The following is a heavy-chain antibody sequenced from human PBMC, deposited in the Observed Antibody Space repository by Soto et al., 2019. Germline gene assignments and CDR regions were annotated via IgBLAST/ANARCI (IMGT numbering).Heavy chain of an antibody. CDR1: GGSISSSNW. CDR2: IYHSVST. J-gene: IGHJ4*02. Sequence: SETLSLTCAVSGGSISSSNWWSWVRQPPGKGLEWIGEIYHSVSTNYNPSLKSRVTISVDKSKNQFSLKLSSVTAADTAVYYCARGTDVDTAMVTHIIFDYWGQGTLVTVSS. D-gene: IGHD5-18*01. CDR3: ARGTDVDTAMVTHIIFDY. V-gene: IGHV4-4*02.